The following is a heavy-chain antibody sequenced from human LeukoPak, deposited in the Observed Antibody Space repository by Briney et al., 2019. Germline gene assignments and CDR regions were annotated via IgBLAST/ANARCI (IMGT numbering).Heavy chain of an antibody. Sequence: VASVKVSCKASGGTFSSYAISWVRQAPGQGLEWMGGIIPIFGTANYAQKFQGRVTITADESTSTAYMELSSLRSEDTAVYYCTRGQRHYYDSSGYRGFDYWGQGTLVTVPS. V-gene: IGHV1-69*01. CDR3: TRGQRHYYDSSGYRGFDY. D-gene: IGHD3-22*01. CDR1: GGTFSSYA. J-gene: IGHJ4*02. CDR2: IIPIFGTA.